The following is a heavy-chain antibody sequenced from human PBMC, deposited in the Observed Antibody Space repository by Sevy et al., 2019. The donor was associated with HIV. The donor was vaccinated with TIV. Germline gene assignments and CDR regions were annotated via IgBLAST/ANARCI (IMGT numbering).Heavy chain of an antibody. V-gene: IGHV4-61*01. J-gene: IGHJ5*02. CDR2: IYYSGST. CDR1: GGSVSSGSYY. CDR3: ARDRGDIVVVPDAIGGFDP. D-gene: IGHD2-2*02. Sequence: SETLSLTCTVSGGSVSSGSYYWSWIRQPPGKGLEWIGYIYYSGSTNYNPSLKSRVTISVDTSKNQFSLKLSSVTAADTAVYYCARDRGDIVVVPDAIGGFDPWGQGTLVTVSS.